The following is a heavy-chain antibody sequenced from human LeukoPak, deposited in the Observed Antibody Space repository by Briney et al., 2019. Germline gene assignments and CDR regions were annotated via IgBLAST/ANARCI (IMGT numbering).Heavy chain of an antibody. CDR3: ARLGHCSGGGSCHHDY. D-gene: IGHD2-15*01. V-gene: IGHV4-30-4*01. CDR2: IYYSGST. Sequence: SETLSLTCTVSGGSISSGDYYWNWIRQPPGKGLEWIGYIYYSGSTYYNPSLKSRVTISADTSRNQFSLKLNFVTATDTAVYYCARLGHCSGGGSCHHDYWGQGTLVTVSS. CDR1: GGSISSGDYY. J-gene: IGHJ4*02.